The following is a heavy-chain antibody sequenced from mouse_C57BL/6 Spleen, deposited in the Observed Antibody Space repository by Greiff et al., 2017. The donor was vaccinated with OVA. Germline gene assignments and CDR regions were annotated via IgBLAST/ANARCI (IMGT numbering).Heavy chain of an antibody. CDR3: ARDGSSYWYFDV. Sequence: VQLKESGGGLVKPGGSLKLSCAASGFTFSDYGMHWVRQAPEKGLEWVAYISSGSSTIYYADTVKGRFTISRDNAKNTLFLQMTSLRSEDTAMYYCARDGSSYWYFDVWGTGTTVTVSS. J-gene: IGHJ1*03. D-gene: IGHD1-1*01. V-gene: IGHV5-17*01. CDR2: ISSGSSTI. CDR1: GFTFSDYG.